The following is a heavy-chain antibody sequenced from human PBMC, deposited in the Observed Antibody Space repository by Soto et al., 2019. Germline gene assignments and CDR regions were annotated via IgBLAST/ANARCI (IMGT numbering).Heavy chain of an antibody. D-gene: IGHD1-26*01. CDR1: GVTFSSYA. CDR3: ARARRSGSYSALDI. Sequence: SVNVSCKASGVTFSSYAISWVRQAPGQGLEWMGGIIPIFGTANYAQKFQGRVTITADKSTSTAYMELSSLRSEDTAVYYCARARRSGSYSALDIWGQGTMVTVXS. V-gene: IGHV1-69*06. CDR2: IIPIFGTA. J-gene: IGHJ3*02.